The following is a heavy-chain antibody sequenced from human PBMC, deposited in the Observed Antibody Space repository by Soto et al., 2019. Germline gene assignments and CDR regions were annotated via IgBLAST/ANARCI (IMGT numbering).Heavy chain of an antibody. Sequence: SETLSLTCTVSGGSISSGGYYWSWIRQHPGKGLEWIGYIYYSGSTYYNPSLKSRVTISVDTSKNQFSLKLSSVTAADTAVYYCARTSMTAYYYYGMDVWGQGTTVTVS. CDR1: GGSISSGGYY. J-gene: IGHJ6*02. V-gene: IGHV4-31*03. D-gene: IGHD3-22*01. CDR2: IYYSGST. CDR3: ARTSMTAYYYYGMDV.